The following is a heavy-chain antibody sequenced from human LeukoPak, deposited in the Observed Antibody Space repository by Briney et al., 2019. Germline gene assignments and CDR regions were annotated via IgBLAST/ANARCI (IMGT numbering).Heavy chain of an antibody. D-gene: IGHD1-26*01. CDR1: GGSFSGYY. V-gene: IGHV4-34*01. CDR2: INHSGST. CDR3: ARGNYVSSGSYHY. Sequence: SETLSLTCAVYGGSFSGYYWSWIRQPPGKGLEWIGEINHSGSTNYSPSLKSRVTISVDTSKNQFSLKLSSVTAADAAVYYCARGNYVSSGSYHYWGQGTLVTVSS. J-gene: IGHJ4*02.